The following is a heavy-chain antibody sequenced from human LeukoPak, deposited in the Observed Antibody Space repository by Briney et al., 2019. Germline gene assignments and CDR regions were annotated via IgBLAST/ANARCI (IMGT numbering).Heavy chain of an antibody. CDR1: GGSFSGYY. Sequence: SETLSLTCAVYGGSFSGYYWSGIRQPPGKGLEWSGEINHSGSTNYNPSLKSRVTISVDTSKNQFSLKLSSVTAADTAVYYCARIRGRQWLVLAFDIWGQGTMVTVSS. J-gene: IGHJ3*02. CDR2: INHSGST. CDR3: ARIRGRQWLVLAFDI. V-gene: IGHV4-34*01. D-gene: IGHD6-19*01.